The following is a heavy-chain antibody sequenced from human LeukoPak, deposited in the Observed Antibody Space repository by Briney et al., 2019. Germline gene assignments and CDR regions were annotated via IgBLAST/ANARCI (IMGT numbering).Heavy chain of an antibody. CDR3: ARVVGASPDYFDY. CDR2: IYSGGST. Sequence: GGSLRLSCAASGFTVSSKYMSWVRQAPGKGLAWVSLIYSGGSTSYADSVQGRFTISRDNTKNTLYLQMNSVRAEDTAVYYCARVVGASPDYFDYWGQGTLVTVSS. V-gene: IGHV3-53*01. D-gene: IGHD3-10*01. J-gene: IGHJ4*02. CDR1: GFTVSSKY.